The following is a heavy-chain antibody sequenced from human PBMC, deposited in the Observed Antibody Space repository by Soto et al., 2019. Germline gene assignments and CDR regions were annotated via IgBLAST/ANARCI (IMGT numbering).Heavy chain of an antibody. CDR2: IYYSGST. D-gene: IGHD4-17*01. CDR1: GGSISSYY. J-gene: IGHJ1*01. V-gene: IGHV4-59*08. CDR3: ARHYGDYRFQH. Sequence: QVQLQESGPGLVKPSETLSLTCTVSGGSISSYYWSWIRQPPGKGLEWIGYIYYSGSTNYNPSLKSRVTISVDTSKNQFSLKLSSVTAADTAVYYCARHYGDYRFQHWGQGTLVTVSS.